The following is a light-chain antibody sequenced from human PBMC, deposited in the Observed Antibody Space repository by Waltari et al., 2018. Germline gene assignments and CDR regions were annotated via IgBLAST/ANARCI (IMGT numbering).Light chain of an antibody. Sequence: IVLKKSPGTLPLSHGLRAPLSCRASQSVSSSYFAWYQQKPGQAPRLLSYGASSRATGIPDRFSGSGSGTDFTLTISRLEPEDFAVYYCQQYGSSPPYTFGQGTKLEIK. J-gene: IGKJ2*01. V-gene: IGKV3-20*01. CDR2: GAS. CDR3: QQYGSSPPYT. CDR1: QSVSSSY.